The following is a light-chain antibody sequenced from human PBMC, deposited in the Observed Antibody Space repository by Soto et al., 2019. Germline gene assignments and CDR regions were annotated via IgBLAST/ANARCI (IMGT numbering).Light chain of an antibody. V-gene: IGKV1-39*01. CDR2: AAS. Sequence: DIQMTQSPSSLSASVGDRVTITCRASQSISSYLNWYQQKPGKAPKLLIYAASSLQSGVPSRFSGSGSGTESTLTISSLQPEDFATYYCQQSYSTLTFGPGTKVDIK. J-gene: IGKJ3*01. CDR3: QQSYSTLT. CDR1: QSISSY.